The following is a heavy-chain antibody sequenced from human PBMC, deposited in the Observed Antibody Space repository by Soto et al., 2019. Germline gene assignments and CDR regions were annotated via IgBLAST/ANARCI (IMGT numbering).Heavy chain of an antibody. D-gene: IGHD2-15*01. CDR2: IYPGDSDT. V-gene: IGHV5-51*01. Sequence: PGESLKISCKGSGYSFTTYRIGWVRQMPGKGLEWMGIIYPGDSDTRYSPSFQGQVTISADKSVSTAYLQWISLKASDTAMYFCARGGSGGYPEYDGFEIWGQGTLVTVSS. CDR1: GYSFTTYR. J-gene: IGHJ3*02. CDR3: ARGGSGGYPEYDGFEI.